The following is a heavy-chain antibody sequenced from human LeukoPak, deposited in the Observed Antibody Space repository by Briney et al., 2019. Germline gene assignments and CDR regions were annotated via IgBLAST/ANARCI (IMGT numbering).Heavy chain of an antibody. D-gene: IGHD3-10*01. CDR3: AKDRIYGSGSRNFDY. CDR2: ISYDGSNK. V-gene: IGHV3-30*18. Sequence: GGSLRLSCAASGFTFSSYGIHWVRQAPGKGLEWVAVISYDGSNKYYADSVKGRFTISRDNSKNTLYLQMNSLRAEDTAVYYCAKDRIYGSGSRNFDYWGQGTLVTVSS. CDR1: GFTFSSYG. J-gene: IGHJ4*02.